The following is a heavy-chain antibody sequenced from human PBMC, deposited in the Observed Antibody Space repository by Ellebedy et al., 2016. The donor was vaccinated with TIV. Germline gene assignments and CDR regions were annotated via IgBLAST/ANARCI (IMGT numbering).Heavy chain of an antibody. CDR3: ARPRLYGYTTLGAFDI. V-gene: IGHV5-51*01. D-gene: IGHD5-24*01. J-gene: IGHJ3*02. Sequence: GESLKISCKGSGYSFTSYWIGWVRQMPGKGLEWMGIIYPGDSDTRYSPSFQGQVTISADKSISTAYLQWSSLKASDTAMYYCARPRLYGYTTLGAFDIWGQGTMVTVSS. CDR1: GYSFTSYW. CDR2: IYPGDSDT.